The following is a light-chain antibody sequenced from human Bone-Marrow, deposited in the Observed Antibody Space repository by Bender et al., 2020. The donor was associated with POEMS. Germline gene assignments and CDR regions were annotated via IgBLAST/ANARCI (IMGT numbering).Light chain of an antibody. V-gene: IGLV2-23*01. Sequence: QSALTQPASVSGSPGQSITISCTGTSSDVGSYNLVSWYQQHPGKAPKLILYEGIKRHSGVSNRFSGSKSGNTAFLTVSGLQAEDEADYYCCSYVGGTTLIFAGGTRLTVL. CDR3: CSYVGGTTLI. CDR2: EGI. CDR1: SSDVGSYNL. J-gene: IGLJ2*01.